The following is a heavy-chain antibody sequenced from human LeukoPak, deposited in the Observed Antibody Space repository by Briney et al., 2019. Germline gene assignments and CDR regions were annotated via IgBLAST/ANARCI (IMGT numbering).Heavy chain of an antibody. D-gene: IGHD2-21*02. Sequence: SETLSLTCTVSGGSISSGTYYWNWIRQPAGKGLEWIGRIYTTGSTNYNPSLKSRVTISLDTSKNQFSLKLRSVTAADTAVYYCASAHCGGDCYSIDYWGQGTLVTVSS. CDR3: ASAHCGGDCYSIDY. CDR1: GGSISSGTYY. V-gene: IGHV4-61*02. J-gene: IGHJ4*02. CDR2: IYTTGST.